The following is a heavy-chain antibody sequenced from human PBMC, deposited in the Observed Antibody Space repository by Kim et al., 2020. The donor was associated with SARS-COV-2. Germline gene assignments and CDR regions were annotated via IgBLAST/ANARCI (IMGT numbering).Heavy chain of an antibody. CDR3: ARRNSSSWPGDAFDI. Sequence: SETLSLTCAVYGGSFSGYYWSWIRQPPGKGLEWIGEINHSGSTNYNPSLKSRVTISVDTSKNQFSLKLSSVTAADTAVYYCARRNSSSWPGDAFDIWGQGTMVTVSS. CDR2: INHSGST. CDR1: GGSFSGYY. J-gene: IGHJ3*02. D-gene: IGHD6-13*01. V-gene: IGHV4-34*01.